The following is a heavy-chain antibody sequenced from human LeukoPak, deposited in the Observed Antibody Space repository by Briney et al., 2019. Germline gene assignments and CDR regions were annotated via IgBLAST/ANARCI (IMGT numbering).Heavy chain of an antibody. Sequence: GGSLRLSCAASGFTFSDYYMSWIRQAPGKGLEWVSYISSSGSTIYYADSVKGRFTISRDNAKNSLYLQMNSLRAEDTALYYCAKDFYGDPLGPTDYWGQGTLVTVSS. J-gene: IGHJ4*02. D-gene: IGHD4-17*01. CDR3: AKDFYGDPLGPTDY. CDR2: ISSSGSTI. V-gene: IGHV3-11*01. CDR1: GFTFSDYY.